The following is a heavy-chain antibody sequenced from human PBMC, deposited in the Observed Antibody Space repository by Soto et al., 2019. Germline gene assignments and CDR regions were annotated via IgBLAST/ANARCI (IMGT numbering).Heavy chain of an antibody. Sequence: GGSLRLSCAASGFTFSSYSMNWVRQAPGKGLEWVSYISSSSSTIYYADSVKGRFTISRDNAKNSLYLQMNSLRDEDTAVYYCARGLGQWLVPDDKWYYFDYWGQGTLVTVSS. CDR2: ISSSSSTI. CDR3: ARGLGQWLVPDDKWYYFDY. D-gene: IGHD6-19*01. J-gene: IGHJ4*02. V-gene: IGHV3-48*02. CDR1: GFTFSSYS.